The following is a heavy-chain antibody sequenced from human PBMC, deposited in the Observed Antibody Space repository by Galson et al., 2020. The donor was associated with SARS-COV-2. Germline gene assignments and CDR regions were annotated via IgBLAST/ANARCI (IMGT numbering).Heavy chain of an antibody. Sequence: GESRKIGCAASGFTFSSYAMSWVRQAPGKGLEWVSAISGSGGSTYYADSVKGRFTISRDNSKNTLYLQMNSLRAEDTAVYYCAKDYIAVVSETTDYYYYGMDVWGQGTTVTVSS. D-gene: IGHD6-19*01. J-gene: IGHJ6*02. CDR3: AKDYIAVVSETTDYYYYGMDV. V-gene: IGHV3-23*01. CDR1: GFTFSSYA. CDR2: ISGSGGST.